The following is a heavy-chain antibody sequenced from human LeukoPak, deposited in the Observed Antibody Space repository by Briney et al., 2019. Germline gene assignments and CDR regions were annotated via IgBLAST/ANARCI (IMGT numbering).Heavy chain of an antibody. Sequence: SETLSLTCTVSVGSTSGTNWSWFRQPPGKELGGFGYIYYSGSTNYNPSLKSRVTISVDTSKNQFSLKLSSVTAADTAVYYCARQGKDYYYYYGMDVWGQGTTVTVSS. CDR3: ARQGKDYYYYYGMDV. CDR2: IYYSGST. CDR1: VGSTSGTN. J-gene: IGHJ6*02. V-gene: IGHV4-59*01.